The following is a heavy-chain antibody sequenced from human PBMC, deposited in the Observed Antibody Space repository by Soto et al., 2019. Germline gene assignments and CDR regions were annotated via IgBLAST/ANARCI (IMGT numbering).Heavy chain of an antibody. CDR3: ARGRGLTTVTTLWFDP. Sequence: QVQLQESGPGLVKPSQTLSLTCTVSGGSISSGGYYWSWIRQHPGKGLEWIGYIYYSGSTYYNPSLKSRVNISVDTSKNQFSLKLSSVTAADTAVYYCARGRGLTTVTTLWFDPWGQGTLVTVSS. D-gene: IGHD4-17*01. CDR2: IYYSGST. V-gene: IGHV4-31*03. J-gene: IGHJ5*02. CDR1: GGSISSGGYY.